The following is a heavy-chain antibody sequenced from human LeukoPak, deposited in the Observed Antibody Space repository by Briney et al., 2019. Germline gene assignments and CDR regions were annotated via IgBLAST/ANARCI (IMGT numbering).Heavy chain of an antibody. V-gene: IGHV1-46*01. D-gene: IGHD3-3*01. CDR1: GYTFTSFY. J-gene: IGHJ4*02. Sequence: ASVKVSCKASGYTFTSFYIHWVRQAPGQGLEWMRIINPNGANTHYAQNFQGRLNFTRDTSTSTVSMELRSLTSADTAVYYCARDQQVALIFGVVVSEDVYFEYWGQGTLVTVSS. CDR3: ARDQQVALIFGVVVSEDVYFEY. CDR2: INPNGANT.